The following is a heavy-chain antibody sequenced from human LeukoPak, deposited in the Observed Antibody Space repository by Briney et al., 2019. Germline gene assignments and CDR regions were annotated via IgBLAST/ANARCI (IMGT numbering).Heavy chain of an antibody. D-gene: IGHD4-23*01. V-gene: IGHV1-2*06. CDR1: GYTFTGYY. CDR3: ARTTVATGGFDY. J-gene: IGHJ4*02. Sequence: ASVKVSCKASGYTFTGYYMHWVRQAPGQGLEWMGRINPNSGGTNYAQKFQGRVTMTRDTSISTAYMELSRLGSDDTAVYYCARTTVATGGFDYWGQGTLVTVSS. CDR2: INPNSGGT.